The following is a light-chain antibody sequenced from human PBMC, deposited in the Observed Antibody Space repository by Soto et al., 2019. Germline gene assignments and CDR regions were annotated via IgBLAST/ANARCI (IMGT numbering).Light chain of an antibody. J-gene: IGLJ2*01. V-gene: IGLV1-44*01. CDR1: TSNLGGNT. Sequence: QSVLTQPPSVSGTPGNKVSISCSGSTSNLGGNTVNWYQQLPGTAPKLLIYTNNQRPSGVPDRFSGSKSGTSASLAISGRRSEDEADFYCAAWDDSLNAVVFGGGTQLTVL. CDR2: TNN. CDR3: AAWDDSLNAVV.